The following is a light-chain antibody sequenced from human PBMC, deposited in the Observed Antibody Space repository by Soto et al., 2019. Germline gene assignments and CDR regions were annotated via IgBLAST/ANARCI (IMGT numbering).Light chain of an antibody. CDR3: LQGTYWPRLT. Sequence: DVVMTQSPLSLPVTLGQPASISCRSSQSLVYSDGNTYLNWFHQRPGQSPRRRIYKVSNRDPGGPDRYSGSGSGTDFTLTISRVEPEDVGVYYCLQGTYWPRLTFGGGTKVEIK. V-gene: IGKV2-30*01. J-gene: IGKJ4*01. CDR2: KVS. CDR1: QSLVYSDGNTY.